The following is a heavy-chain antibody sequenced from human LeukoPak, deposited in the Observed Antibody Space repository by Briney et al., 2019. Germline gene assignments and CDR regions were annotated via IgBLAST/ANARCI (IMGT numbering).Heavy chain of an antibody. Sequence: GGSLRLSCAASGFTFSSYGMSWVRQAPGEGLEWVSAISGGGGSTYSADSVKGRFKISRDNSKNTLYMQMNSLRAEVTAVDSCAKDPGHDPWFRERWGQGTLVTVSS. J-gene: IGHJ4*02. D-gene: IGHD3-10*01. V-gene: IGHV3-23*01. CDR2: ISGGGGST. CDR3: AKDPGHDPWFRER. CDR1: GFTFSSYG.